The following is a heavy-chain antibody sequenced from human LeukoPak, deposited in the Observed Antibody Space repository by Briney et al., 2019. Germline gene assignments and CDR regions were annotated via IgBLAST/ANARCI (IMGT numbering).Heavy chain of an antibody. V-gene: IGHV1-69*10. CDR1: GGTFSSYA. D-gene: IGHD1-26*01. J-gene: IGHJ5*02. CDR3: ARDSGASRWELLRPWFDP. Sequence: VASVTVSCTASGGTFSSYAISWVRQAPGQGLEWMGRIIPVLGIANYAQTFQGRVTITADKSTSTAYMELGSLRSEDTAVYYCARDSGASRWELLRPWFDPWGQGTLVTVSS. CDR2: IIPVLGIA.